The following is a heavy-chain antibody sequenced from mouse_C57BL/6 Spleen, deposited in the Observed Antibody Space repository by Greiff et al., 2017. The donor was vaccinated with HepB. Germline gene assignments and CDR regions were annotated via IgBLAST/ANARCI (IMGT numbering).Heavy chain of an antibody. Sequence: QVQLQQSGPELVKPGASVKISCKASGYAFSSSWMNWVKQRPGKGLEWIGRIYPGDGDTNYNGKFKGKATLTADKSSSTAYMQLSSLTSEDSAVYFCAISPLYYDFYFDYWGQGTTLTVSS. CDR1: GYAFSSSW. J-gene: IGHJ2*01. CDR2: IYPGDGDT. D-gene: IGHD2-4*01. CDR3: AISPLYYDFYFDY. V-gene: IGHV1-82*01.